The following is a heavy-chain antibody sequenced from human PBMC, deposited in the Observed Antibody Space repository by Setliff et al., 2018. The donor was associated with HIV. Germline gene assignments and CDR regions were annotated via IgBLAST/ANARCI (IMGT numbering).Heavy chain of an antibody. D-gene: IGHD2-21*02. CDR3: AKLGIVVVTAPRYFDL. J-gene: IGHJ2*01. V-gene: IGHV3-74*01. Sequence: PGGSLRLSCAASGFTFNSYWMHWVRQAPGKGLMLVSHINNDETITKYADSVKGRFTISRDNSKNTLYLQMNSLRAEDTAVYYCAKLGIVVVTAPRYFDLWGRGTLVTVSS. CDR1: GFTFNSYW. CDR2: INNDETIT.